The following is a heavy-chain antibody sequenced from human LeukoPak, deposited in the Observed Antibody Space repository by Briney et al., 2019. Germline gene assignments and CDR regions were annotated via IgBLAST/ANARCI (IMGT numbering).Heavy chain of an antibody. CDR1: GFTFTSYW. CDR3: ITDLG. D-gene: IGHD1-14*01. CDR2: VDHGGSGT. J-gene: IGHJ4*02. Sequence: PGGSLTLSCATSGFTFTSYWMHWVRQVAGKGLVWLARVDHGGSGTNYADSVKGRFTISRDNAKSTVYLQMNSLGVEDTAVYYCITDLGWGQGTLVTVSS. V-gene: IGHV3-74*01.